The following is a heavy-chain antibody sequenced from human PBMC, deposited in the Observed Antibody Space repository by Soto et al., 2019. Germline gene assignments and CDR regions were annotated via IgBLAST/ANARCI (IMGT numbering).Heavy chain of an antibody. CDR1: GGSFSGYY. CDR2: INHSGST. Sequence: QVQLQQWGAGLLKPSETLSLTCAVYGGSFSGYYWSWIRQPPGKGLEWIGEINHSGSTNYNPSLKSRVTISVDTSKNQFSLKLSSVTATETAMYYCARGEYIVVVQAAMKKGRAFDYWGQGTLVTVSS. D-gene: IGHD2-2*01. CDR3: ARGEYIVVVQAAMKKGRAFDY. V-gene: IGHV4-34*01. J-gene: IGHJ4*02.